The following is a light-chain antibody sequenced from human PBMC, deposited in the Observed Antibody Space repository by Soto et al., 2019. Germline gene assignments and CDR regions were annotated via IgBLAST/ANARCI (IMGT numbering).Light chain of an antibody. J-gene: IGLJ2*01. V-gene: IGLV1-44*01. CDR1: SSNIGRNT. CDR2: SNN. CDR3: AAWDDSLNGVV. Sequence: QSALTQPPSASGTPGQRVTISCSGSSSNIGRNTVNWYQQLPGTAPKLLIYSNNQRPSGVPDRFSASKSGSSASLAISGLQSEDEADYYCAAWDDSLNGVVFGGGTKLTVL.